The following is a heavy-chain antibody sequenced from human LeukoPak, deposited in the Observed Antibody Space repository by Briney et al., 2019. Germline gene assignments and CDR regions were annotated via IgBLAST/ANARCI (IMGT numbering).Heavy chain of an antibody. CDR2: INPSGSSA. D-gene: IGHD3-10*01. CDR1: GYTFTGYY. Sequence: GASVKVSCKASGYTFTGYYMHWVRQAPGLGLEWMGMINPSGSSAHYAQKFQGRVTMTRDASTSTAYMELSSLRSEDTAVYYCARRGDDNYIDGSYDYWGQGALVTVSS. J-gene: IGHJ4*02. CDR3: ARRGDDNYIDGSYDY. V-gene: IGHV1-46*01.